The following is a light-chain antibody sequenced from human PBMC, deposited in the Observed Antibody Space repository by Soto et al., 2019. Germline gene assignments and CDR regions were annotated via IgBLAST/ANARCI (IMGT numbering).Light chain of an antibody. J-gene: IGLJ3*02. CDR1: VSEVAAYTY. CDR3: SSFTRIVGL. Sequence: QSVLTQPASVSGSPGQTITISCTGAVSEVAAYTYVSWYQQHPGKGPKLIIYDVSNRPLGVSNRFSGSKSGTTASLTISGLQAEDEADYYCSSFTRIVGLFGGGTKLPVL. CDR2: DVS. V-gene: IGLV2-14*01.